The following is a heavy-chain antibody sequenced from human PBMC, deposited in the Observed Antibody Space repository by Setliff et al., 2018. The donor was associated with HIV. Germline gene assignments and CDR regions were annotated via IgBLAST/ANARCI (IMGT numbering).Heavy chain of an antibody. D-gene: IGHD3-22*01. J-gene: IGHJ4*02. V-gene: IGHV4-39*07. Sequence: SETLSLTCTVSGGSISSSSYYWGWIRQPPGKGLEWIGSIYYSGSTYYNPSLKSRVTISVDTSKNQFSLKLTSVTAADTALYYCARDDYLDSSGYEGASYWARGTLVTVSS. CDR2: IYYSGST. CDR1: GGSISSSSYY. CDR3: ARDDYLDSSGYEGASY.